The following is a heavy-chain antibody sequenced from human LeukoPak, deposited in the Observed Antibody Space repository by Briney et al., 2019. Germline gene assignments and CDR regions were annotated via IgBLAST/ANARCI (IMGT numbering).Heavy chain of an antibody. CDR3: TTDLSIHYYDSSGYYYRADS. Sequence: GGSLRLSCAASGFTFSNAWMSWVRQAPGKGLEWVGRIKSKTDGGTTDYAAPVKGRFTISRDDSKNTLYLQMNSLKTEDTAVYYCTTDLSIHYYDSSGYYYRADSWGQGTLVTVSS. V-gene: IGHV3-15*01. CDR1: GFTFSNAW. CDR2: IKSKTDGGTT. D-gene: IGHD3-22*01. J-gene: IGHJ5*02.